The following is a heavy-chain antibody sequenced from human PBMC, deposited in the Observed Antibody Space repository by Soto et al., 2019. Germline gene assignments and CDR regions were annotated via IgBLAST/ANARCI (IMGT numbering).Heavy chain of an antibody. CDR2: INWDNNE. Sequence: VSGPTLVNPTQTLTLTCTFSGFSLSSYGTCVTWIRQPPGKALEWLALINWDNNEYYTTSLKTRLTISRDTSKNQVVLTMTNVDPVDTATYYCARIPHYSDSYYMDYWGQGTLVTVSS. J-gene: IGHJ4*02. D-gene: IGHD2-21*01. CDR3: ARIPHYSDSYYMDY. CDR1: GFSLSSYGTC. V-gene: IGHV2-70*01.